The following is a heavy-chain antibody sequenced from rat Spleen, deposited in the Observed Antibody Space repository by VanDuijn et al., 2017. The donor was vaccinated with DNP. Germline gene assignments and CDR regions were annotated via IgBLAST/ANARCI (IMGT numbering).Heavy chain of an antibody. V-gene: IGHV3-3*01. J-gene: IGHJ3*01. Sequence: EVLLQESGPGLVKPSQSLSLTCSVTGFSITNNFKWSWIRKFPGNKLEWMGYVTNAGSTHYNPSLKSRISITRDISKNQFFLQGDSVTAEETATYYCASTQYSGDVNWFAYWGPGTLVSVSS. D-gene: IGHD1-1*01. CDR3: ASTQYSGDVNWFAY. CDR2: VTNAGST. CDR1: GFSITNNFK.